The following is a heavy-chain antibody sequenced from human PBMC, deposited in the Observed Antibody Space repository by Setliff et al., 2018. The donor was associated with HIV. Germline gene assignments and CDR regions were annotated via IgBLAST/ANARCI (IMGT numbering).Heavy chain of an antibody. Sequence: NPSETLSLTCTVSGGSISSYYWSWIRQPPGKGLEWIGYIYTSGSTNYNPSLKSRVTISVDTSKNQFSLKLSSVTAADTAVYYCASSDSPDYYYYYYMDVWGKGTTVTVSS. CDR2: IYTSGST. V-gene: IGHV4-4*08. CDR3: ASSDSPDYYYYYYMDV. CDR1: GGSISSYY. D-gene: IGHD3-22*01. J-gene: IGHJ6*03.